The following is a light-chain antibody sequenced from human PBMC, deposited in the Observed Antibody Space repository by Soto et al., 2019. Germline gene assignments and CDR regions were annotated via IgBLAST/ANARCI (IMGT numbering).Light chain of an antibody. Sequence: DIQMTQSPSSLSASVGDRVTITCRASQDIRSDLGWFQQKPGKAPKRLIYAASTLESGVPSRFSGSRSGTEFTLTISSLQPEDFATYYCLQHNVFPRTFGQGTKVEIK. J-gene: IGKJ1*01. V-gene: IGKV1-17*01. CDR2: AAS. CDR3: LQHNVFPRT. CDR1: QDIRSD.